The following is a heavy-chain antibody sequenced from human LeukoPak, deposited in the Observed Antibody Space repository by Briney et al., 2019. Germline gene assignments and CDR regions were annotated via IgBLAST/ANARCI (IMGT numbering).Heavy chain of an antibody. CDR2: MNPNSGNT. J-gene: IGHJ4*02. Sequence: ASVKVSCKASGYTFTSYDINWVRQATGQGLEWMGWMNPNSGNTGYAQKFQGRVTMTRNTSISTAYMELSSLRSEDTAVYYCARDLLGAGGTAADTGFDYWGQGTLVTVSS. D-gene: IGHD6-13*01. V-gene: IGHV1-8*01. CDR1: GYTFTSYD. CDR3: ARDLLGAGGTAADTGFDY.